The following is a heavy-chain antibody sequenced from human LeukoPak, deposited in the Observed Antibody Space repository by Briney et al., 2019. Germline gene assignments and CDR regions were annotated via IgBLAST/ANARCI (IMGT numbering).Heavy chain of an antibody. V-gene: IGHV1-69*05. CDR1: GSTFSSYA. D-gene: IGHD6-13*01. CDR3: ARDMGQQLVRDYYYYMDV. Sequence: SVKVSCKASGSTFSSYAISWVRHAPGQGLEWMGRIIPIFGTANYAQKFQGRVTITTDESTSTAYMELSSLRSEDTAVYYCARDMGQQLVRDYYYYMDVWGKGTTVTVSS. CDR2: IIPIFGTA. J-gene: IGHJ6*03.